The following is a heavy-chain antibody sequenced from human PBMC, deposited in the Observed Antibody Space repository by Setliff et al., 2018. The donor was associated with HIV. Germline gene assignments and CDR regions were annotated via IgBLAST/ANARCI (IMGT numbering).Heavy chain of an antibody. J-gene: IGHJ4*02. CDR3: ARALYTNLAHFDY. Sequence: ASVKVSCKVSGYSLTELSMHWVRQAPGKGLEWMGSFDREDDETTYAQKFQGRVTMTSDTSTSTVYMELSSLRSEDTAVYYCARALYTNLAHFDYLGQGTLVTVSS. V-gene: IGHV1-24*01. D-gene: IGHD4-4*01. CDR2: FDREDDET. CDR1: GYSLTELS.